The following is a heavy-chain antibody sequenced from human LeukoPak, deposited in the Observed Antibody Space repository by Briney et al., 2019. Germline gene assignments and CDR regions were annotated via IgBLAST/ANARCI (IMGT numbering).Heavy chain of an antibody. CDR3: ARGRGIFGVVDAFDI. CDR2: INNSGST. J-gene: IGHJ3*02. CDR1: AGSFSGYY. V-gene: IGHV4-34*01. D-gene: IGHD3-3*01. Sequence: SETLSLTCAVYAGSFSGYYWSWIRQPPGKGLEGIGEINNSGSTNYNPSLKSRVTISVDTSKNQFSLKLSSVTAADTAVYYCARGRGIFGVVDAFDIWGQGTMVTVSS.